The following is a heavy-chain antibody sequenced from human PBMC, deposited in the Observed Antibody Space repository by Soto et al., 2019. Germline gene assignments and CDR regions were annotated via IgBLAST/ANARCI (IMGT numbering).Heavy chain of an antibody. D-gene: IGHD2-15*01. CDR2: IYYSGST. CDR1: GGSISSGDYF. V-gene: IGHV4-30-4*01. CDR3: ARGPTYQTYKDNRSAHQFDY. Sequence: SETLSLTCTVSGGSISSGDYFWSWIRQAPGKGLEWIGYIYYSGSTYYDPSLKSRVTISVDTSKNQFSLKLSSVTAADTAVYYCARGPTYQTYKDNRSAHQFDYWGQGTLVTVSS. J-gene: IGHJ4*02.